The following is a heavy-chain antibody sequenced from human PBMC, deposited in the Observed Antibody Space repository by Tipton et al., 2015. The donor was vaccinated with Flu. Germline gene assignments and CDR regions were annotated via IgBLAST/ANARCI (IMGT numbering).Heavy chain of an antibody. CDR1: GFTFSDYW. Sequence: SLRLSCVASGFTFSDYWMHWVRRAPGKGLVWVSRINSDGSSTNYADSVRGRFTISRDNAKNTVYLQMNNLRAEDTAVYYCATIPPGDAFHLWGQGTMVTVSS. CDR2: INSDGSST. J-gene: IGHJ3*01. D-gene: IGHD2-2*02. CDR3: ATIPPGDAFHL. V-gene: IGHV3-74*01.